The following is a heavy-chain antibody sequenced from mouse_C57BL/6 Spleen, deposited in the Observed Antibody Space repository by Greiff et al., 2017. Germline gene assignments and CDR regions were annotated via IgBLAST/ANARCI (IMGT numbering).Heavy chain of an antibody. J-gene: IGHJ1*01. CDR1: GYTFTTYP. Sequence: QVLLQQPGAELVKLGASVKMSCKAPGYTFTTYPLERMKQNHGKSLEWIGNFHPSHYDIKYNGQFKGKSTLTVEISSSTVYLELSRLISDDSAVYYCARLTTVGYLDVWDPRTTDTISS. D-gene: IGHD1-1*01. CDR2: FHPSHYDI. CDR3: ARLTTVGYLDV. V-gene: IGHV1-47*01.